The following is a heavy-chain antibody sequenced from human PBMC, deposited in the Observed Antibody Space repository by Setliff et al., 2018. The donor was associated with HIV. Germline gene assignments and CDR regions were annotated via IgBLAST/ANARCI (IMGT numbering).Heavy chain of an antibody. CDR3: ARATYSGSPNPPQDY. CDR1: GYSFFSYS. J-gene: IGHJ4*02. D-gene: IGHD1-26*01. CDR2: INCYSGDS. V-gene: IGHV1-18*01. Sequence: ASVKVSCKASGYSFFSYSITWVRQAPGQGLEWVGCINCYSGDSKFPEKLQGRITMTADTSTSTAYMELRNLTSDDTAMYYCARATYSGSPNPPQDYWGQGTLVTVSS.